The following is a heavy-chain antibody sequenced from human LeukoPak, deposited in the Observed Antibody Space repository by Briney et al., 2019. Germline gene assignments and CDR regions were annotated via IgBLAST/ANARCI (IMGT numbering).Heavy chain of an antibody. D-gene: IGHD6-13*01. CDR2: INPSGGTT. CDR3: AREHSAAPTYNL. Sequence: ASVNVSFKASVSTFTSYYMHWVRQAPGQGLEWMGIINPSGGTTTYAQKFQGRVTMTRDTSTTTVYMELSSLRSEDTAVYYCAREHSAAPTYNLWGQGTLVTVSS. J-gene: IGHJ5*02. CDR1: VSTFTSYY. V-gene: IGHV1-46*01.